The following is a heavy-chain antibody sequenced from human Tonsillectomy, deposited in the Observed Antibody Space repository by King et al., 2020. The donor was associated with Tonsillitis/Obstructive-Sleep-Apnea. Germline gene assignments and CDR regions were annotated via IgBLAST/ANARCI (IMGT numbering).Heavy chain of an antibody. Sequence: QLVQSGAEVKKPGSSVKVSCKASGGTFTTHFISWVRQAPGQGLEWMGGIIPIFGAPDYAQTFQDRVTIIADESTSTAYMELTSLTSVDTAVYYCARSAESRSGTVIIPQFDFCGQGTLVTVSS. CDR3: ARSAESRSGTVIIPQFDF. J-gene: IGHJ4*02. V-gene: IGHV1-69*01. D-gene: IGHD3-3*01. CDR1: GGTFTTHF. CDR2: IIPIFGAP.